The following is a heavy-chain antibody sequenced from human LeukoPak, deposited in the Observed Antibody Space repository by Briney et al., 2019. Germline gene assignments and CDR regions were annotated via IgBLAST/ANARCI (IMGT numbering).Heavy chain of an antibody. J-gene: IGHJ4*02. CDR3: AKAIAVAGTSLDY. D-gene: IGHD6-19*01. CDR1: GFTFSSYA. CDR2: ISGSGGST. V-gene: IGHV3-23*01. Sequence: GGSLRLSSAASGFTFSSYAMSWVRQAPGKGLEWVSAISGSGGSTYYADSVKGRFTISRDNSKNTLYLQMNSLRAEDTAVYYCAKAIAVAGTSLDYWGQGTLVTVSS.